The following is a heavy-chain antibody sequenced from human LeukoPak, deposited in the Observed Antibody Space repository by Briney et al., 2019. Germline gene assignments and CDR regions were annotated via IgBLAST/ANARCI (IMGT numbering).Heavy chain of an antibody. J-gene: IGHJ4*02. CDR3: ARHGYRIDY. D-gene: IGHD1-1*01. Sequence: SETLSLTCTVSGGSISSSSYYWGWIRQPPGKGLEWIGSIYYSGSTYYNPSLKSRVTISVDTSKNQFSLKLSSVTAADTAVYYCARHGYRIDYWGQGTLVTVSS. V-gene: IGHV4-39*01. CDR1: GGSISSSSYY. CDR2: IYYSGST.